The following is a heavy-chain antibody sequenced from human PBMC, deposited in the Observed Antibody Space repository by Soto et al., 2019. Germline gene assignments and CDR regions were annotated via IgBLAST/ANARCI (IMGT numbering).Heavy chain of an antibody. Sequence: GGSLRLSCTSSGCTISSYAMSWVRHASGKGLESVLAISGRGGSTYYAGSVKGRFTISRDNSNNTLYLQMNSLRAEDTAVYYCAKGREEYCSSTSCYALRVYYYYYMDVWGKGTTGTVSS. J-gene: IGHJ6*03. D-gene: IGHD2-2*01. CDR2: ISGRGGST. CDR1: GCTISSYA. V-gene: IGHV3-23*01. CDR3: AKGREEYCSSTSCYALRVYYYYYMDV.